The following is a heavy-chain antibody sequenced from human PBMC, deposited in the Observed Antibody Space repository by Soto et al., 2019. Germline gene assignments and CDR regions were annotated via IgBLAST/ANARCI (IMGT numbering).Heavy chain of an antibody. Sequence: EVQLLESGGGLVQPGGSLRLSCAASGFTFSSYAMSWVRQAPGKGLEWVSAISGSGGSTYYADSVKGRFTISRDNSTNTLYLRMTSLRAEDTAVYYCAKDYCDNGNIDGYFDYWGQGTLVTVSS. D-gene: IGHD1-20*01. V-gene: IGHV3-23*01. CDR2: ISGSGGST. CDR1: GFTFSSYA. J-gene: IGHJ4*02. CDR3: AKDYCDNGNIDGYFDY.